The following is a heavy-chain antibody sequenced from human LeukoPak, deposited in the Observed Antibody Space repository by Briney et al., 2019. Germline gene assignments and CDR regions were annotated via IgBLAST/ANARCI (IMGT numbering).Heavy chain of an antibody. J-gene: IGHJ4*02. CDR2: IYPGDSDT. V-gene: IGHV5-51*01. CDR3: ARRSSHPGIAAAVKYYFDY. D-gene: IGHD6-13*01. CDR1: GYRFTSYW. Sequence: GESLKISCKGSGYRFTSYWIGWVRQMPGKGLEWMGIIYPGDSDTRYSPSFQGQVTISADKSISTAYLQWSSLKASDTAMYYCARRSSHPGIAAAVKYYFDYWGQGTLVTVSS.